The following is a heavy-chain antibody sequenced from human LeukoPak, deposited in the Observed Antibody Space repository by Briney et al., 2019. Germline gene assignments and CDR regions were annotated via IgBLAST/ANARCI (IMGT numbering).Heavy chain of an antibody. CDR1: GDSVSSNSAA. CDR3: ARHSSYGSGIAFDI. CDR2: AYYRSNWYN. Sequence: SQTLSLTCAISGDSVSSNSAAWNWIRQSPSRGLEWLGRAYYRSNWYNDYAVSVKSRITINSDTSRNQFSLQLNSVTPEDTAVYYCARHSSYGSGIAFDIWGQGTMVTVSS. D-gene: IGHD3-10*01. V-gene: IGHV6-1*01. J-gene: IGHJ3*02.